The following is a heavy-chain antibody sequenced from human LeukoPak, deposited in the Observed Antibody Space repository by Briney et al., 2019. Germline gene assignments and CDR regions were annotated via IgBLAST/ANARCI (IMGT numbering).Heavy chain of an antibody. V-gene: IGHV3-7*01. J-gene: IGHJ6*04. CDR3: ARSHYYYYGMDV. CDR1: GFTFRSYW. CDR2: INPDGSEE. Sequence: TGGSLRLSCAASGFTFRSYWMTWLRQAPGKELELVAHINPDGSEESYADSVEGRFTISRDNAKNSLYLQMNSLRAEDTAVYYCARSHYYYYGMDVWGKGTTVTVSS.